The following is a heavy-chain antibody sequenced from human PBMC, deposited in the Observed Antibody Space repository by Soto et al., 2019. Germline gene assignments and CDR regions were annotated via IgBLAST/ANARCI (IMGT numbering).Heavy chain of an antibody. CDR2: IYPDDSDA. V-gene: IGHV5-51*01. CDR1: GYSFTGYW. Sequence: PGESLKISCKASGYSFTGYWIGWVRQMPGKGPEWMGIIYPDDSDARYNPSFQGQVTISVDKSITTAYLQWSSLKASDSAMYYCARHAVITSGGVIVSNYLAYWGHGTLVTVSS. J-gene: IGHJ4*01. CDR3: ARHAVITSGGVIVSNYLAY. D-gene: IGHD3-16*02.